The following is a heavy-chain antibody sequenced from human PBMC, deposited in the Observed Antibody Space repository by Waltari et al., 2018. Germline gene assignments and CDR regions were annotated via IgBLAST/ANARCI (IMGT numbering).Heavy chain of an antibody. J-gene: IGHJ5*02. D-gene: IGHD3-10*01. Sequence: QVQLVQSGAEVKKPGSSVRVSCKASGGTFITYSITWGRQAPGQGLEWVGRILPILGVTNYAPKFQGRLTITADNSSSTVSMELSSLTSDDTALYYCARGPVASGSYDPWGQGTLVTVSS. CDR2: ILPILGVT. V-gene: IGHV1-69*04. CDR3: ARGPVASGSYDP. CDR1: GGTFITYS.